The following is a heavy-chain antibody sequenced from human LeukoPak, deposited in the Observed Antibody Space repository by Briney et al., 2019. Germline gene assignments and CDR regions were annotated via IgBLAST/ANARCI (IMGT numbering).Heavy chain of an antibody. D-gene: IGHD2-2*01. CDR2: ISGSGGST. J-gene: IGHJ4*02. Sequence: GGSLRLSCAASGFTFSSYAMSWVRQAPGKGLEWVSAISGSGGSTYYADSVKGRFTISRDNSKNTLYLQMNSLRAEDTAVYYCAKTPRRVVVVPAATDYWGQGTLVTVSS. V-gene: IGHV3-23*01. CDR3: AKTPRRVVVVPAATDY. CDR1: GFTFSSYA.